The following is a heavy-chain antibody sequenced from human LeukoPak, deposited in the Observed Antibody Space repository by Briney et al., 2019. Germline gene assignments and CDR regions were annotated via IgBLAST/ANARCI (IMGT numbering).Heavy chain of an antibody. CDR2: ISGSGGST. CDR3: ARDAGAGWELLGRNDY. CDR1: GFTFSSYG. V-gene: IGHV3-23*01. J-gene: IGHJ4*02. Sequence: GGSLRLPCAASGFTFSSYGMSWVRQAPGKGLEWVSAISGSGGSTYYADSVKGGFTISRDNAKNSLYLQTNSLRAEHTAMYYCARDAGAGWELLGRNDYWGQGTLVTVSP. D-gene: IGHD1-26*01.